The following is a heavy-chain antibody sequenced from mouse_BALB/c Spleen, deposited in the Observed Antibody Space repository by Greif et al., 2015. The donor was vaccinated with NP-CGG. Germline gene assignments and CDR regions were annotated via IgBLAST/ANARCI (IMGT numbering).Heavy chain of an antibody. V-gene: IGHV3-8*02. Sequence: VQLQQSGPSLVKPSQTLSLTCSVTGDSITSGYWNWIRKFPGNKLECMGYISYSGSTYYNPSLKGRISITRDTSKNQYYLQLNSVTTEDTATYYCARFPYGNYAMDYWGQGTSVTVSS. CDR2: ISYSGST. D-gene: IGHD2-1*01. CDR3: ARFPYGNYAMDY. CDR1: GDSITSGY. J-gene: IGHJ4*01.